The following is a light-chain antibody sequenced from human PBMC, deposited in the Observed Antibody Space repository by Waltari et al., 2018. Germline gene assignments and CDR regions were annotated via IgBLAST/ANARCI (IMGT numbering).Light chain of an antibody. CDR1: QSLLDTSNKKNF. Sequence: DIVLTQSPDSLAVSLGERATINCKSSQSLLDTSNKKNFLAWYRQKPRQPPQLRVYWASTRMSGVPGRLSGGGSGSDFTLTISGLQADDVAVYYCQQYSGSPLTFGGGTKVEIE. CDR3: QQYSGSPLT. J-gene: IGKJ4*01. CDR2: WAS. V-gene: IGKV4-1*01.